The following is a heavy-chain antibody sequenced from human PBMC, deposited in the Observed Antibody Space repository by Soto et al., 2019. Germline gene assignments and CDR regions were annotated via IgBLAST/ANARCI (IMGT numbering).Heavy chain of an antibody. V-gene: IGHV4-34*01. Sequence: PSETLSLTCAVYGGSFSGYYWSWIRQPPGKGLEWIGEINHSGSTNYNPSLKSRVTISVDTSKNQFSLKLSSVTAADTAVYYCARGGKHNNYYGSGTPGGDLFDPWGQGTLVTVSS. D-gene: IGHD3-10*01. CDR3: ARGGKHNNYYGSGTPGGDLFDP. CDR1: GGSFSGYY. J-gene: IGHJ5*02. CDR2: INHSGST.